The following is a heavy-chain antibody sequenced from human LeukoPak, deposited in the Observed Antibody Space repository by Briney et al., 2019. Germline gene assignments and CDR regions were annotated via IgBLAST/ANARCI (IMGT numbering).Heavy chain of an antibody. J-gene: IGHJ4*02. CDR3: ARERSGWFFSN. D-gene: IGHD6-19*01. CDR2: IIPIFGTA. Sequence: GASVKVSCKASGGTXSSYAISWVRQAPGQGLEWMGGIIPIFGTANYAQKLQGRVTMTTDTSTSTAYMDLRSLRSDDTAVYYCARERSGWFFSNWGQGTLVTVSS. V-gene: IGHV1-69*05. CDR1: GGTXSSYA.